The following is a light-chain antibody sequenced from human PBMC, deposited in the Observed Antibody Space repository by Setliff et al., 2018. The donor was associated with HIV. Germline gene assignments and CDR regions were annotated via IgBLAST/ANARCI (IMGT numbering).Light chain of an antibody. J-gene: IGLJ1*01. CDR1: SSDVGGYNW. CDR2: EVS. CDR3: YSYVTTSTYV. V-gene: IGLV2-11*01. Sequence: QSALPQPRSVSGSPGQSVTLSCTGTSSDVGGYNWVSWYQQRPGKVPKLIIYEVSNRPSGVSNRFSGSKSGNTASLTISGLQAEDEADYYCYSYVTTSTYVFGTGTKVTVL.